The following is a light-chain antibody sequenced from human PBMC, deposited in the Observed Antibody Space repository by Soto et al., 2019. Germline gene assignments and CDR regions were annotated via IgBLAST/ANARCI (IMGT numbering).Light chain of an antibody. CDR1: QSVSRRY. CDR3: QQYVSTPGT. Sequence: EIVLTQSPGTLSLSPGERATLSCRASQSVSRRYFAWYQQKPGQAPRLLIYGASSRATGIPDRFSGSGSGTDFTLTITRLEPEDFAVYYCQQYVSTPGTFGQGTKVEVK. CDR2: GAS. V-gene: IGKV3-20*01. J-gene: IGKJ1*01.